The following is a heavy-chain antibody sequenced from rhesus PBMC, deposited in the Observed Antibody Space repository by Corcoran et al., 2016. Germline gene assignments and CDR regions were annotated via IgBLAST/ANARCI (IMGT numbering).Heavy chain of an antibody. V-gene: IGHV4-173*01. CDR3: ARGVGAYYY. CDR1: GGSISSNY. CDR2: ISGSGGNT. J-gene: IGHJ4*01. Sequence: QVQLQESGPGLVKPSETLSLTCGAAGGSISSNYWSWIRSPPGKGLEWIGRISGSGGNTDYNPSLKSRVTISRDTSKNQFSLRLSSVTAADTAVYYCARGVGAYYYWGQGVLVTVSS. D-gene: IGHD1-44*02.